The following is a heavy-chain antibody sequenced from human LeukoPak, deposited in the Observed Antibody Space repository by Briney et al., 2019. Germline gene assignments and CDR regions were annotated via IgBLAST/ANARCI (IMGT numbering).Heavy chain of an antibody. CDR2: ISSGGSPI. D-gene: IGHD2-2*02. CDR1: GFTFSDYY. Sequence: GASLRLSCAASGFTFSDYYMSWIRQAPGKGLEWVSYISSGGSPIYYADSVKGRFTISRDNAKKSLYLQMNSLRAEDTAVYYCVRAVPAAILGAFDIWGQGTMVTVSS. V-gene: IGHV3-11*04. J-gene: IGHJ3*02. CDR3: VRAVPAAILGAFDI.